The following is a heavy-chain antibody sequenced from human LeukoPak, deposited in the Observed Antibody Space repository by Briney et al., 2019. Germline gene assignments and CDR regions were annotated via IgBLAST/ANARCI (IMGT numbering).Heavy chain of an antibody. CDR3: AKDRRPDGLYDLDY. V-gene: IGHV3-23*01. CDR2: FIYSGGGT. D-gene: IGHD5/OR15-5a*01. Sequence: GGSLRLSCAASGFTFSKYAMNWVRQAPGKGLEWVSFIYSGGGTKYADSVRGRFTISRDNSRNTLYLQINSLRSEDTAVYYCAKDRRPDGLYDLDYWGQGTLVTVSS. J-gene: IGHJ4*02. CDR1: GFTFSKYA.